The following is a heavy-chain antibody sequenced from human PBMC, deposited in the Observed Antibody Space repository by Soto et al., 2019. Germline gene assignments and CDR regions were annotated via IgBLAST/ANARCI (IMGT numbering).Heavy chain of an antibody. CDR1: GFTFSSYS. J-gene: IGHJ6*03. CDR2: ISSSSSTI. CDR3: ARDHDDFWSGYYQNYYYMDV. D-gene: IGHD3-3*01. Sequence: GGSLRLSCAASGFTFSSYSMNWVRQAPGKGLEWVSYISSSSSTIYYADSVKGRFTISRDNAKNSLYLQMNSLRAEDTAVYYCARDHDDFWSGYYQNYYYMDVWGKGTTVTVSS. V-gene: IGHV3-48*01.